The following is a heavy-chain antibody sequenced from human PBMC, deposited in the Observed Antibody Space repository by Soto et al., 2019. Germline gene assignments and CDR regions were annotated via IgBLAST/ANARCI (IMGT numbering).Heavy chain of an antibody. CDR3: ARDLALRFLEWLSPTDYGMDV. J-gene: IGHJ6*02. CDR2: ISSKGSYI. V-gene: IGHV3-21*01. D-gene: IGHD3-3*01. CDR1: GFNFSAYG. Sequence: GGSLRLSCAASGFNFSAYGMNWVRQAPGKGLEWVSSISSKGSYIYYTPSVKGRFTISRDNAKNSVYLQMNSLRAEDTAVYYCARDLALRFLEWLSPTDYGMDVWGQGTTVTVSS.